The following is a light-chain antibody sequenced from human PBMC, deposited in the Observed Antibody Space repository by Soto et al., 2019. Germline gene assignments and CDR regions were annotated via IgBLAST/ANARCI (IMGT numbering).Light chain of an antibody. J-gene: IGKJ1*01. Sequence: EIVLTQSPGTLSLSPGERATLSCRASQSVSSSYLAWYQQKPGQAPRILIYSTSTRATGSPVRFSGSGSGTDFTITISRLEPEDFSVKYCQPYGSSRTFGQGTKVEIK. V-gene: IGKV3-20*01. CDR2: STS. CDR1: QSVSSSY. CDR3: QPYGSSRT.